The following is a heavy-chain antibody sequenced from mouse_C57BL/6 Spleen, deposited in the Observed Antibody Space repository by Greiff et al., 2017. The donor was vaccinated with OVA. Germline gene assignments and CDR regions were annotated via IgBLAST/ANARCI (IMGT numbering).Heavy chain of an antibody. CDR3: AREGGDYYAIDY. CDR1: GYTFTDYY. CDR2: INPYNGGT. D-gene: IGHD3-3*01. Sequence: VQLQQSGPVLVKPGASVKMSCKASGYTFTDYYMNWVKQSHGKSLEWIGVINPYNGGTSYNQKFKGKAPLTVDKSSSTAYMELNSLTSEDSAVYYCAREGGDYYAIDYWGQGTSVTVSS. J-gene: IGHJ4*01. V-gene: IGHV1-19*01.